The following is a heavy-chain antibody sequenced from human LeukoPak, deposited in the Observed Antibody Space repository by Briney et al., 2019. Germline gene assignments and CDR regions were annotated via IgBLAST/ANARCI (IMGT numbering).Heavy chain of an antibody. J-gene: IGHJ4*02. CDR2: IYYSGST. CDR3: ARGIVGATAYFDY. CDR1: GGSISSYY. V-gene: IGHV4-59*01. Sequence: PSETLSLTCTVSGGSISSYYWSWIRQPPGKGLEWIGYIYYSGSTNYNPSLKSRVTISVDTSKNQFSLKLSSVTAADTAVYYCARGIVGATAYFDYWGQGTLVTVSS. D-gene: IGHD1-26*01.